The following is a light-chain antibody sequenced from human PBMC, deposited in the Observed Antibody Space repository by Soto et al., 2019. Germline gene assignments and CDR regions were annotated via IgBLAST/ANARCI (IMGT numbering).Light chain of an antibody. CDR2: EVS. Sequence: QSALTQPASVSGSPGESITISCTGTSSDVGAYNYVSWYQHYPGKAPKLMIYEVSNRPSGVSNRFSGSKSGNTASLTISGLQAEDDADYYCSSYTSSNTPIVFGGGTKLTVL. V-gene: IGLV2-14*01. CDR3: SSYTSSNTPIV. CDR1: SSDVGAYNY. J-gene: IGLJ3*02.